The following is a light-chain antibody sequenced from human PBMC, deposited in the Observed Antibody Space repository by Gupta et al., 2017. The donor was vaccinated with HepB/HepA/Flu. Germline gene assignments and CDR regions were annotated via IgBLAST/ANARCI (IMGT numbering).Light chain of an antibody. J-gene: IGLJ3*02. CDR1: SGYSNYK. CDR2: VGTGGIVG. V-gene: IGLV9-49*01. Sequence: QPVLTQPPSASASLGASVTLTCTLSSGYSNYKVDWYQQRPGKGPRFVMRVGTGGIVGSKGDGIPDRFSVLGSGLNRYLTIKNIQEEDESDYHCGADHGSGSNEEFGGGTKLTVL. CDR3: GADHGSGSNEE.